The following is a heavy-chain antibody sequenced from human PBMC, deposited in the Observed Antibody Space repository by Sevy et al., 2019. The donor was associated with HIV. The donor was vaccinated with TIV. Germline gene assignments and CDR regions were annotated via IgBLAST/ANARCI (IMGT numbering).Heavy chain of an antibody. Sequence: GGSLRLSCAASGFTFSSYGMHWVRQAPGKGLEWVAVIWYDGSNKYYADSVKGRFTISRDNSKNTLYLQMNSLRAEDTAVYCCARGSSIAARPPDYWGQGTLVTVSS. CDR3: ARGSSIAARPPDY. J-gene: IGHJ4*02. CDR1: GFTFSSYG. CDR2: IWYDGSNK. V-gene: IGHV3-33*01. D-gene: IGHD6-6*01.